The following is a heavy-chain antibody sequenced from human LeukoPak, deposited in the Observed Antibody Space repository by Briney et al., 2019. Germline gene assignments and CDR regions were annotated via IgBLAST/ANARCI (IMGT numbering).Heavy chain of an antibody. Sequence: GGSLRLSCATSGFTFSNYYMSWVRQAPGKGLEWVSYISTTSSYKKYADSVKGRFIISRDNAKNSMYLQLNSLRAEDTALYYCARDQDCTDGVCYSSFDSWGQGTLVTVSS. J-gene: IGHJ4*02. CDR3: ARDQDCTDGVCYSSFDS. D-gene: IGHD2-8*01. V-gene: IGHV3-11*06. CDR1: GFTFSNYY. CDR2: ISTTSSYK.